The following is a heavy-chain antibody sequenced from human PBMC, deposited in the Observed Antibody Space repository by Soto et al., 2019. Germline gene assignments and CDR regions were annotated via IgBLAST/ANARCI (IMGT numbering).Heavy chain of an antibody. V-gene: IGHV1-3*01. CDR3: AREGEMPYYYYGLDV. D-gene: IGHD3-16*01. CDR2: INAGNGNT. CDR1: GYTFTSYA. Sequence: GASVKVSCKASGYTFTSYAMHWVRQAPGQRLEWMGWINAGNGNTKYSQKFQGRVTMTTDTSTSTVYMDLRSLRSDDTAVYYCAREGEMPYYYYGLDVWGQGT. J-gene: IGHJ6*02.